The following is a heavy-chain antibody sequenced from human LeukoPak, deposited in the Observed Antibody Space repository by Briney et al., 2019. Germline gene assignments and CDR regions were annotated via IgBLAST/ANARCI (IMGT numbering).Heavy chain of an antibody. J-gene: IGHJ4*02. Sequence: SGGSLRLSCAASGFTFSSYSMNWVRQAPGKGLEWVSYISSSSSTIYYADSVKGRFTISRDNAKNSLYLQMNSLRAEDTAVYYCARVSMVAGPYHDYWGQGTLVTVSS. CDR3: ARVSMVAGPYHDY. D-gene: IGHD2-15*01. V-gene: IGHV3-48*04. CDR1: GFTFSSYS. CDR2: ISSSSSTI.